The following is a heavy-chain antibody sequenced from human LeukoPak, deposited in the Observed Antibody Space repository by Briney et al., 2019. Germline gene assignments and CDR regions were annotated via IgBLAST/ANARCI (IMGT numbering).Heavy chain of an antibody. V-gene: IGHV4-39*01. CDR3: ARQLLHSSSRIIDY. J-gene: IGHJ4*02. Sequence: SETLSLTCTVSGGSISSSSYSWGWIRQPPGKGLEWIGSIYYSGSTYYNPSLKSRVTISVDTSKNQFSLKLSSVTAADTAVYYCARQLLHSSSRIIDYWGQGTLVTVSS. CDR1: GGSISSSSYS. CDR2: IYYSGST. D-gene: IGHD6-6*01.